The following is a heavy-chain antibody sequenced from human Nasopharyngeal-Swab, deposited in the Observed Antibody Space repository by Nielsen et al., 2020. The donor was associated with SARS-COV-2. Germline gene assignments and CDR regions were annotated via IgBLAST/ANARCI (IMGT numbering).Heavy chain of an antibody. CDR2: TYYRSMWKN. D-gene: IGHD6-19*01. J-gene: IGHJ4*02. CDR1: GDSVSNDRAA. V-gene: IGHV6-1*01. CDR3: ARIAVAVPPV. Sequence: SQTLSLTCAISGDSVSNDRAAWSWIGQSPSRGLAWLGRTYYRSMWKNDYALSVEGRITISPDPSKNQFSLQLNSLTPEDTAVYYCARIAVAVPPVWGQGTLVTVSS.